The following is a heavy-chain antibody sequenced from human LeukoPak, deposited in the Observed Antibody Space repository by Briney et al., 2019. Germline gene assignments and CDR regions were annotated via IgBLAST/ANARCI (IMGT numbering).Heavy chain of an antibody. CDR1: GYTFTGYY. V-gene: IGHV1-18*04. CDR2: ISAYNGNT. CDR3: ARGSPPRRNYDSRGYYSYYFDY. J-gene: IGHJ4*02. D-gene: IGHD3-22*01. Sequence: ASVKVSCKASGYTFTGYYMHWVRQAPGQGLEWMGWISAYNGNTHYAQKLQGRVTMTTDTSTSTVYMELRSLRSDDTAVYYCARGSPPRRNYDSRGYYSYYFDYWGQGTLVTVSS.